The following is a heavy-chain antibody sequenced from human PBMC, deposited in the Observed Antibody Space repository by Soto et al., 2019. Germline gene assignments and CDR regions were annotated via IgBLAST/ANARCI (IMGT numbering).Heavy chain of an antibody. CDR1: GGSISSGGYY. CDR3: ARVWCDLGSVGLGYGMDV. J-gene: IGHJ6*02. V-gene: IGHV4-31*03. CDR2: IYYSGST. D-gene: IGHD3-3*01. Sequence: QVQLQESGPGLVKPSQTLSLTCTVSGGSISSGGYYWSWIRQHPGKGLEWIGYIYYSGSTYYNPSLKSRVTISVDTSKNQFSLKLSSVTAADTAVYYWARVWCDLGSVGLGYGMDVWGQGTTVTVSS.